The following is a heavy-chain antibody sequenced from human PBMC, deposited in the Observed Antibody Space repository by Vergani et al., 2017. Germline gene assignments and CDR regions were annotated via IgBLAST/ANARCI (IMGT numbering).Heavy chain of an antibody. D-gene: IGHD3-22*01. Sequence: QVQLVESGGGVVQPGRSLRLSCAASGFTFSSYGMHWVRQAPGKGLEWVAFIRYDGSNKYYADSVKGRFTISRDNSKNTLYLQMNSLRAEDTAVYYCAEMGNYYDSSGYLLGSAFDIWGQGTMVTVSS. V-gene: IGHV3-30*02. CDR2: IRYDGSNK. J-gene: IGHJ3*02. CDR1: GFTFSSYG. CDR3: AEMGNYYDSSGYLLGSAFDI.